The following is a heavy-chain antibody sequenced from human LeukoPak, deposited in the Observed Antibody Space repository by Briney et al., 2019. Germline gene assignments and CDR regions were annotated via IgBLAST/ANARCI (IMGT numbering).Heavy chain of an antibody. J-gene: IGHJ4*02. V-gene: IGHV1-2*02. Sequence: ASVKVSCKASGYTFTSYDINWVRQAPGQGLEWMGWINPNSGGTNYAQKFQGRVTMTRDTSISTAYMELSRLRSDDTAVYYCARVNSSGWFFDYWGQGTLVTVSS. CDR2: INPNSGGT. CDR1: GYTFTSYD. D-gene: IGHD6-19*01. CDR3: ARVNSSGWFFDY.